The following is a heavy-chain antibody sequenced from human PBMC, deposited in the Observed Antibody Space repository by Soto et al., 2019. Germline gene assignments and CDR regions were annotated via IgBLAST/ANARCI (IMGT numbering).Heavy chain of an antibody. V-gene: IGHV3-23*01. CDR1: GFTFSSYA. CDR3: AKPQSKSTNYFDY. Sequence: GGSLRLSCAASGFTFSSYAMSWVRQAPGRGLEWVSAISGSGGSTYYADSVKGRFTISRDNSKNTLYLQMNSLRAEDTAVYYCAKPQSKSTNYFDYWGQGTLVTVSS. J-gene: IGHJ4*02. CDR2: ISGSGGST.